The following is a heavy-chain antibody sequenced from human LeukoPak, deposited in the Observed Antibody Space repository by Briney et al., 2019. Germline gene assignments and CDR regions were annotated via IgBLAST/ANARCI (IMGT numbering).Heavy chain of an antibody. J-gene: IGHJ3*02. CDR1: GFTFSSYS. D-gene: IGHD2-15*01. CDR2: ISSSSSYI. V-gene: IGHV3-21*01. Sequence: GGSLRLSCAASGFTFSSYSMNWVRQAPGKGLEWVSSISSSSSYIYYADSVKGRFTTSRDNAKNSVYLQVNSLRAEDTAVYYCARDLGSGDAFDIWGQGTMVTVSS. CDR3: ARDLGSGDAFDI.